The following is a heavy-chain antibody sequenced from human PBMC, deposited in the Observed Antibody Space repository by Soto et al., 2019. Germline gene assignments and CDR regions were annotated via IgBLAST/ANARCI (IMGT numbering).Heavy chain of an antibody. CDR1: GFIFSSYG. V-gene: IGHV3-33*01. Sequence: GSLRLSCVASGFIFSSYGMHWVRQAPGKGLEWVAVIWNDASERYYAESVKGRFTISRDNTKDTMYLQMNSLRAEDTAVYYCARDPIGPGIFDYWGQGTLVTVSS. D-gene: IGHD1-26*01. CDR2: IWNDASER. CDR3: ARDPIGPGIFDY. J-gene: IGHJ4*02.